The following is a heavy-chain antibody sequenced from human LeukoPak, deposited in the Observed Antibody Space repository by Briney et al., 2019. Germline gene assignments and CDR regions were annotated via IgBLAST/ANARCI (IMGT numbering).Heavy chain of an antibody. CDR2: IYIDGRT. J-gene: IGHJ5*02. V-gene: IGHV4-4*07. CDR1: GRSLSTYS. D-gene: IGHD2-15*01. CDR3: ARRIIEAREDRATNWFDT. Sequence: SETVSLTSLLSGRSLSTYSWNWFRQPRGKGLEWIGRIYIDGRTKYNPCSLGRLTISLDPSKNKFSLKLTSATAADTAGYDGARRIIEAREDRATNWFDTWGQGALVTVSS.